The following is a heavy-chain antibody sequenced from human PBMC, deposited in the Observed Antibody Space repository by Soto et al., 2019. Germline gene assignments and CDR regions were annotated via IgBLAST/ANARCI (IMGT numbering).Heavy chain of an antibody. J-gene: IGHJ6*03. V-gene: IGHV4-39*01. D-gene: IGHD3-10*01. CDR3: ASGSEYYYYYYYMDV. Sequence: SETLSLTCTVSGGSISSSSYYWGWIRQPPGKGLEWIGSIYYSGSTYYNPSLKSRVTISVDTSKNQFSLKLSSVTAADTAVYYCASGSEYYYYYYYMDVWGKGTTVTVSS. CDR1: GGSISSSSYY. CDR2: IYYSGST.